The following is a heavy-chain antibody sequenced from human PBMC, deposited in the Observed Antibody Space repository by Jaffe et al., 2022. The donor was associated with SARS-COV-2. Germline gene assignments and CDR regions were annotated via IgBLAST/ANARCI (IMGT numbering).Heavy chain of an antibody. J-gene: IGHJ4*02. CDR1: GFTFSSYG. D-gene: IGHD2-15*01. CDR2: ISYDGSDK. CDR3: AKDVGHCSGGSCYSFDY. Sequence: QVQLVESGGGVVQPGRSLRLSCAASGFTFSSYGMHWVRQAPGKGLEWVALISYDGSDKYYADSVKGRFTISRDNSKNTLYLQMNSLRAEDTAVYYCAKDVGHCSGGSCYSFDYWGQGTLVTVSS. V-gene: IGHV3-30*18.